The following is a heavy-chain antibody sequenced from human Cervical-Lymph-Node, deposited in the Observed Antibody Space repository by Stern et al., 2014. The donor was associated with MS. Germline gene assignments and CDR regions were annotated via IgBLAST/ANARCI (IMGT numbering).Heavy chain of an antibody. CDR2: IWFDGINK. D-gene: IGHD3-10*01. V-gene: IGHV3-33*01. CDR1: GFDFSNYG. Sequence: VQLVESGGGVVQPGRSLRLSCSASGFDFSNYGFHWVRQAPGKGLEWVAVIWFDGINKYYAESVKGRFTISRYSSKNTLYLQMNSLRVEDTAVYYCATEPRGSFGEFDYWGQGTLVSVSS. CDR3: ATEPRGSFGEFDY. J-gene: IGHJ4*02.